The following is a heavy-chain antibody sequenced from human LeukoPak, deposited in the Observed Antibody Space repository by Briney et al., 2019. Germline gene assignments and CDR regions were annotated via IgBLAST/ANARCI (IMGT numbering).Heavy chain of an antibody. Sequence: PETLSLTCGVYGGSLTGYYWTWVRQPPGKRPEWIGEVNHSGGTNYNPSLKSRVTISVDTSRTQFSLKMNSVTAADTAVYYCARGNVLMLYATLDSWGQGTLVTVSS. J-gene: IGHJ4*02. V-gene: IGHV4-34*01. CDR3: ARGNVLMLYATLDS. D-gene: IGHD2-8*01. CDR1: GGSLTGYY. CDR2: VNHSGGT.